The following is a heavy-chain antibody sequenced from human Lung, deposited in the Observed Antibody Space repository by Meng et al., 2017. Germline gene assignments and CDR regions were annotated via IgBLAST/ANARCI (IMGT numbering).Heavy chain of an antibody. CDR3: ATRNDGYDFDY. CDR2: MNPNSGNT. V-gene: IGHV1-8*01. D-gene: IGHD1-1*01. Sequence: QVQLVQSGAEVKKPGASVRVSCKASGYTLTNYDINWVRQATGQGLQWMGWMNPNSGNTGYAQKFQGRVTMTRNTSISTAYMELSSLRSEDTAVYYCATRNDGYDFDYWGQGTLVTVSS. CDR1: GYTLTNYD. J-gene: IGHJ4*02.